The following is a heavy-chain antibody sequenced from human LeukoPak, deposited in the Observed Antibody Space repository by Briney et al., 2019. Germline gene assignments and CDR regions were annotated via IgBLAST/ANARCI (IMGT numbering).Heavy chain of an antibody. D-gene: IGHD3-16*01. CDR3: ARFYYYYYGMDV. CDR2: IYYSGST. Sequence: SETLSLTCTVSGGSISSYYWSWIRQPPGKGLEWIGYIYYSGSTYYNPPLKSRVTISVDTSKNQFSLKLSSVTAADTAVYYCARFYYYYYGMDVWGQGTTVTVSS. CDR1: GGSISSYY. V-gene: IGHV4-59*06. J-gene: IGHJ6*02.